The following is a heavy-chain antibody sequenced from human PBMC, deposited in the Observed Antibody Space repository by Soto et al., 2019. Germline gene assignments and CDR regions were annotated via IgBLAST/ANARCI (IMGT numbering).Heavy chain of an antibody. CDR1: GFTFGSYE. Sequence: PGGSLRLSCAASGFTFGSYEMNWVRQAPGKGLEWVSYISSSGSTIYYADSVKGRFTISRDNAKNSLYLQMNSLRAEDTAVYYCARGHIDYDSSGYYITPPFDYWGQGT. CDR3: ARGHIDYDSSGYYITPPFDY. J-gene: IGHJ4*02. D-gene: IGHD3-22*01. CDR2: ISSSGSTI. V-gene: IGHV3-48*03.